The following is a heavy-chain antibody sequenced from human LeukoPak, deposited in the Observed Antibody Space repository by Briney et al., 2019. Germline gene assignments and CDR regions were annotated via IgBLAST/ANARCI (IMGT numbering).Heavy chain of an antibody. J-gene: IGHJ4*02. D-gene: IGHD1-26*01. V-gene: IGHV4-34*01. Sequence: SETLSLTFAVYGGSFSGYYWSWIRQPPGKGLEWIGEINHSGSTNYNPSLKSRVTISVDKSKNQFSLNFNSMSAADSAVYYCAANGYYTIEYWGQGTLVTVSS. CDR1: GGSFSGYY. CDR2: INHSGST. CDR3: AANGYYTIEY.